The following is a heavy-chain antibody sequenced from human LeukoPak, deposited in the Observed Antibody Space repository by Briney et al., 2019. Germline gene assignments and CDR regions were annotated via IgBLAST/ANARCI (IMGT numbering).Heavy chain of an antibody. V-gene: IGHV4-39*02. CDR1: GGSISSSSYY. Sequence: SETLSLTCTVSGGSISSSSYYWGWIRQPPGKGLEWIGSIYYSGSTYYNPSLKSRVTISVDTSKNQFSLKLSSVTAADTAVYYCARDNYLFGGYYYYYGMDVWGQGTTVTVSS. CDR2: IYYSGST. J-gene: IGHJ6*02. D-gene: IGHD3-16*01. CDR3: ARDNYLFGGYYYYYGMDV.